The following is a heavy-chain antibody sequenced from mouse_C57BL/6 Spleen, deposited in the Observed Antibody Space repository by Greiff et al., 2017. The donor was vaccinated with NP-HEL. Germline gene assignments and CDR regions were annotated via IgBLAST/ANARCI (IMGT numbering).Heavy chain of an antibody. Sequence: VQGVESGPELVKPGASVKISCKASGYAFSSSWMNWVKQRPGKGLEWIGRIYPGDGDTNYNGKFKGKATLTADKSSSTAYMQLSSLTSEDSAVYFCAKFYDGYIDYWGQGTTLTVSS. J-gene: IGHJ2*01. CDR2: IYPGDGDT. CDR1: GYAFSSSW. D-gene: IGHD2-3*01. V-gene: IGHV1-82*01. CDR3: AKFYDGYIDY.